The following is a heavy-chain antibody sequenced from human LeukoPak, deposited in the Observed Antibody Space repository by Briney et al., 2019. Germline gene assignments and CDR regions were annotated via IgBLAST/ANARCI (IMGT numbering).Heavy chain of an antibody. J-gene: IGHJ6*03. CDR2: INPNSGGT. V-gene: IGHV1-2*02. CDR3: ARDVTTVTTPFNYYYYYMDV. Sequence: GASVKVSCKASGYTFTGYYMHWVRQAPGQGLEWMGWINPNSGGTNYAQKFQGRVTMTRDTSISTAYMELSRLRSDDTAVYYCARDVTTVTTPFNYYYYYMDVWGKGTTVTVSS. CDR1: GYTFTGYY. D-gene: IGHD4-11*01.